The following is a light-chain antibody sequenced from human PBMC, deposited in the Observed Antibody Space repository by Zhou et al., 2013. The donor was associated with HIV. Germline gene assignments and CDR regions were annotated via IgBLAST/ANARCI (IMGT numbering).Light chain of an antibody. V-gene: IGKV1-8*01. J-gene: IGKJ1*01. Sequence: AIRMTQSPSSLSASTGDRVTITCRASQGISSYLAWYQQKPGKAPKLLIYAASTLQSGVPSRFSGSGSGTDFTLTISCLQSEDFATYYCQQYYSYPPAFGQGTKVK. CDR1: QGISSY. CDR3: QQYYSYPPA. CDR2: AAS.